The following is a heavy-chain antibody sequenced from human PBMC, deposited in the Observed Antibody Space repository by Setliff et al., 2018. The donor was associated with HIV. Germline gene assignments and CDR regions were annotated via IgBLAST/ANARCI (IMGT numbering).Heavy chain of an antibody. V-gene: IGHV4-39*01. Sequence: ASETLSLTCTVSGGSISSSSYYWGWIRQPPGKGLEWIGSIYYSGRTYYNPSLKSRVTISVDTSKKQFSLKLSSVTAADTAVYYCARLREGYNFWSGYSYYYYMDVWGKGTTVTVSS. D-gene: IGHD3-3*01. CDR3: ARLREGYNFWSGYSYYYYMDV. CDR2: IYYSGRT. CDR1: GGSISSSSYY. J-gene: IGHJ6*03.